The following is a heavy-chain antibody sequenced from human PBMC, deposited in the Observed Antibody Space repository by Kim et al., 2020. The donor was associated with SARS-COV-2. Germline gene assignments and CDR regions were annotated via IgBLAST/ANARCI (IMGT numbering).Heavy chain of an antibody. Sequence: SETLSLTCTVSGGSISSGDYYWSWIRQPPGKGLEWIGYIYYSGSTYYNPSLKSRVTISVDTSKNQFSLKLSSVTAADTAVYYCASILAVAFEAFDYWGQGTLVTVSS. V-gene: IGHV4-30-4*01. J-gene: IGHJ4*02. CDR2: IYYSGST. CDR3: ASILAVAFEAFDY. CDR1: GGSISSGDYY. D-gene: IGHD6-19*01.